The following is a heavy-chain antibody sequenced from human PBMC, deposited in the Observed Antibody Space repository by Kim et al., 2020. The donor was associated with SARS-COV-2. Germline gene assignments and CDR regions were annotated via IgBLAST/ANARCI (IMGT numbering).Heavy chain of an antibody. D-gene: IGHD4-17*01. CDR2: ISYDGSNK. J-gene: IGHJ4*02. V-gene: IGHV3-30*03. Sequence: GGSLRLSCAASGFTFNNYGMHWVRQAPGKGLEWVAVISYDGSNKYYADSVKGRFTISRDNSKNTLYLQMNSLRAEDTAVYYCVYGGNSLVHYWGQGTLVTVAS. CDR1: GFTFNNYG. CDR3: VYGGNSLVHY.